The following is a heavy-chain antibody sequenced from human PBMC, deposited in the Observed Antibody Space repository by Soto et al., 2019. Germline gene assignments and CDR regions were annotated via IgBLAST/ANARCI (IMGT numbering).Heavy chain of an antibody. CDR3: ARDSYDSSGIDAFDI. CDR1: GFTVSSNY. D-gene: IGHD3-22*01. V-gene: IGHV3-53*02. CDR2: IYSGGST. Sequence: EVQLVETGGGLIQPGGSLRLSCAASGFTVSSNYMSWVRQAPGKGLEWVSVIYSGGSTYYADSVKGRFTISRDNSKNTLYHQMNSLRAEDTAVYYCARDSYDSSGIDAFDIWGQGTMVTVSS. J-gene: IGHJ3*02.